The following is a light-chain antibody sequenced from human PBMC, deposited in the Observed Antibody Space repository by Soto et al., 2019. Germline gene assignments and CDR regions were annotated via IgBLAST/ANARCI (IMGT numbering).Light chain of an antibody. CDR2: DVS. CDR1: SSEVGTYNY. J-gene: IGLJ2*01. V-gene: IGLV2-11*01. Sequence: QSVLTQPRSVSGSPGQSVTISCTGTSSEVGTYNYVSWYQQHPDKAPKLMTYDVSYRPSGVPDRFSGSKSGNTASLTISGLQAEDEADYYCCSYAGSYTFVFGGGTKLTVL. CDR3: CSYAGSYTFV.